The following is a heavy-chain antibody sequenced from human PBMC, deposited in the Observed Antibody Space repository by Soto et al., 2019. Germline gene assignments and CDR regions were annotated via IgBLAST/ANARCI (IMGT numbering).Heavy chain of an antibody. D-gene: IGHD1-26*01. J-gene: IGHJ3*02. V-gene: IGHV4-59*01. CDR2: IYKSGTT. Sequence: QVQLQESGPGLVKPSETLSLTCTVPGGSISSYYWTWIRQPPGQGLEWIGYIYKSGTTNYNPSLKSRVTISVDTSKNQFSLKLSSVTAADTAVYYCARSTWGYAFDIWGQGTMVTVSS. CDR1: GGSISSYY. CDR3: ARSTWGYAFDI.